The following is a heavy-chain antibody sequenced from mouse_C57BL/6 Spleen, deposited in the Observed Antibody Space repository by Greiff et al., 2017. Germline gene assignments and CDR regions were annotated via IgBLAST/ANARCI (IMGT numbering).Heavy chain of an antibody. CDR1: GYTFTSYW. D-gene: IGHD2-1*01. CDR3: AKERDGNSLYYFDY. CDR2: IDPNSGGT. V-gene: IGHV1-72*01. J-gene: IGHJ2*01. Sequence: QVQLQQPGAELVKPGASVKLSCKASGYTFTSYWMHWVKQRPGRGLEWIGRIDPNSGGTKYNEKFKSKATLTVDKPSSTAYMQLSSLTSEDSAVDYCAKERDGNSLYYFDYWGQGTTLTVSS.